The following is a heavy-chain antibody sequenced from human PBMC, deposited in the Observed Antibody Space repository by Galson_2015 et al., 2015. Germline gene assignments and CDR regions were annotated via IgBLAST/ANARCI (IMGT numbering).Heavy chain of an antibody. V-gene: IGHV3-33*01. CDR1: GFTFSTYG. D-gene: IGHD3-10*01. CDR2: IWFDGSNE. J-gene: IGHJ4*02. CDR3: ARRGDYYNSGTLIYFDY. Sequence: SLRLSCAAPGFTFSTYGMHWVRQAPGKGLEWVAVIWFDGSNEYYADSVKGRFTFSRDNSKNTLYLQMNSLRAEDTAVYYCARRGDYYNSGTLIYFDYWGQGTLVTVSP.